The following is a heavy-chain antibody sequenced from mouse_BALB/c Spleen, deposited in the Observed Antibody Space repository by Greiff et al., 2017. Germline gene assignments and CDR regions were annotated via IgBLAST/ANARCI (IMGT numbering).Heavy chain of an antibody. V-gene: IGHV5-17*02. CDR1: GFTFSSFG. D-gene: IGHD2-1*01. CDR3: ARYGNYGFAY. CDR2: ISSGSSTI. J-gene: IGHJ3*01. Sequence: DVKLVESGGGLVQPGGSRKLSCAASGFTFSSFGMHWVRQAPEKGLEWVAYISSGSSTIYYADTVKGRFTISRDNPKNTLFLQMTSLRSEDTAMYYCARYGNYGFAYWGQGTLVTVSA.